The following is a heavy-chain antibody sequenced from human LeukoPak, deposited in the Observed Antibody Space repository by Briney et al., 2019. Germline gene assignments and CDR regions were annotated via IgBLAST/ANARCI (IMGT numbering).Heavy chain of an antibody. J-gene: IGHJ5*02. Sequence: GRSLRLSCAASGFTFSSYAMHWVRQAPGKGLEWVAVISYDGSNKYYTDSVMGRFTISRDNSKSTLYLQMNSLRVDDTAVYYCAKPPVSCSSTSCYQASWGRGTLVIVSS. CDR3: AKPPVSCSSTSCYQAS. V-gene: IGHV3-30-3*02. D-gene: IGHD2-2*01. CDR1: GFTFSSYA. CDR2: ISYDGSNK.